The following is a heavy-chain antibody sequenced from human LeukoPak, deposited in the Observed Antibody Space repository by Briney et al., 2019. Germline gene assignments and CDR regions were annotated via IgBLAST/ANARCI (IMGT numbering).Heavy chain of an antibody. V-gene: IGHV4-59*01. CDR3: ARGVSYDFGSGRSYGMDV. D-gene: IGHD3-3*01. CDR1: GGSISSYY. J-gene: IGHJ6*02. Sequence: SETLSLTCTVSGGSISSYYWSWIRQRPGKGLEWIGYIYYSGSTNYNPSLKSRVTMSGDTSKNQVSLKLSCVTAADTAVYYCARGVSYDFGSGRSYGMDVWGQGTTVTVSS. CDR2: IYYSGST.